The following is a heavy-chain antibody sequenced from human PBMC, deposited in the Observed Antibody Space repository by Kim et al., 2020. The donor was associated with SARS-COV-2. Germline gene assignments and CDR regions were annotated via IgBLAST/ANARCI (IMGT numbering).Heavy chain of an antibody. CDR3: ARMTYGSGSYPPYYYYGMDV. J-gene: IGHJ6*02. CDR1: GGSFSGYY. V-gene: IGHV4-34*01. D-gene: IGHD3-10*01. CDR2: INHSGST. Sequence: SETLSLTCAVYGGSFSGYYWSWIRQPPGKGLAWIGEINHSGSTNYNPSLKSRVTISVDTSKNQFSLKLSSVTAADTAVYYCARMTYGSGSYPPYYYYGMDVWGQGTTVTVS.